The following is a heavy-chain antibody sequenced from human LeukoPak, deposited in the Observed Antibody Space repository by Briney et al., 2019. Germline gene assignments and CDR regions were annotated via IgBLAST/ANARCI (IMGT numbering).Heavy chain of an antibody. J-gene: IGHJ4*02. V-gene: IGHV3-23*01. CDR3: ARRAGAYSHPYDY. CDR1: GFTFSDYA. D-gene: IGHD4/OR15-4a*01. CDR2: VSGGSSNT. Sequence: GGSPRLSCAASGFTFSDYAMGWVRQAPGKGLEWVSAVSGGSSNTYYADSVKGRFTISRDNSKNTLYLQMNSLRAEDTAVYYCARRAGAYSHPYDYWGQGALVTVSS.